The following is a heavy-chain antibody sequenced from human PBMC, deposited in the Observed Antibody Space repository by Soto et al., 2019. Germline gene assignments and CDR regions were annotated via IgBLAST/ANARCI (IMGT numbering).Heavy chain of an antibody. CDR2: VSHDGRKQ. V-gene: IGHV3-30*18. D-gene: IGHD2-15*01. CDR3: AKEKQSKVSTTLDY. CDR1: GFTFSNYG. Sequence: PGGSLRLSCEASGFTFSNYGMHWVRQAPGKGLEWVAVVSHDGRKQYYADSVKGRLTISRDNSKNTLYLQMNSLRAEDTAVYYCAKEKQSKVSTTLDYWGQGTLVTVSS. J-gene: IGHJ4*02.